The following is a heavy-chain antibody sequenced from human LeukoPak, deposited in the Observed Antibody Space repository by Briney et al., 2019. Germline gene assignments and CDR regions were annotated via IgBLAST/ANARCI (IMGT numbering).Heavy chain of an antibody. V-gene: IGHV4-34*01. D-gene: IGHD2-2*01. CDR1: GGSFSGYY. Sequence: PSETLSLTCAVYGGSFSGYYWSWIRQPPGKGLEWIGEINHSGSTNYNPSLKSRVTISVDTSKNQFSLKLSSVTAADTAVYYCARGLCSSTSRYSWNRRSWFDPWGQGTLVTVSS. CDR3: ARGLCSSTSRYSWNRRSWFDP. J-gene: IGHJ5*02. CDR2: INHSGST.